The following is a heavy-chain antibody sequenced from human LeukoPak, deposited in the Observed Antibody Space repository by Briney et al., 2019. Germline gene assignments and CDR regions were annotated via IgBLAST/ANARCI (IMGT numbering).Heavy chain of an antibody. J-gene: IGHJ4*02. Sequence: GGSLRLSCTASGFPFIEYSMNWVRQVPGKGLEWISYIGIDSGNTKYADSVRGRFTISADKAKNSLYLQMNSLRVEDTAVYYCARDHNYAYDNWGQGTLVSVAS. CDR3: ARDHNYAYDN. CDR1: GFPFIEYS. V-gene: IGHV3-48*01. D-gene: IGHD1-1*01. CDR2: IGIDSGNT.